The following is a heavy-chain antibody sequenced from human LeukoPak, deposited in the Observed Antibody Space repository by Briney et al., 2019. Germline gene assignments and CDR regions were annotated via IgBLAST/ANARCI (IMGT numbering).Heavy chain of an antibody. D-gene: IGHD3-10*01. V-gene: IGHV3-43*01. Sequence: PGGPLRLSCAASGFTFDDYTMHWVRQAPGKGLEWVSLISWDGGSTYYADSVKGRFTLSRDNSKNSLYLQMNSLRTEDTALYYCARLAGYYGSGLSAFDIWGQGTMVTVCS. J-gene: IGHJ3*02. CDR3: ARLAGYYGSGLSAFDI. CDR1: GFTFDDYT. CDR2: ISWDGGST.